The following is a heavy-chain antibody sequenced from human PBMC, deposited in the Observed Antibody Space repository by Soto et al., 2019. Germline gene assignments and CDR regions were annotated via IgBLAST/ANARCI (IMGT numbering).Heavy chain of an antibody. Sequence: GGSLRLSCAASGFTFDDYAMHWVRQAPGKGLEWVSGISWNSGSIGYADSVKGRFTISRDNAKNSLYLQMNSLRAEDTALYYCAKDKSVHLLSYGMDVWGQGTTVTVSS. D-gene: IGHD2-15*01. CDR1: GFTFDDYA. J-gene: IGHJ6*02. V-gene: IGHV3-9*01. CDR2: ISWNSGSI. CDR3: AKDKSVHLLSYGMDV.